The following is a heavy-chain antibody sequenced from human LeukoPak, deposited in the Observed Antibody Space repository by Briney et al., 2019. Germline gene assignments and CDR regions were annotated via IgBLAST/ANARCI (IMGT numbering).Heavy chain of an antibody. CDR3: AREEAEYYFDY. CDR2: INPGGGST. CDR1: GYTFTSYY. V-gene: IGHV1-46*01. Sequence: ASVKVSCKASGYTFTSYYMHWVRQAPGQGLEWMGIINPGGGSTSYAQKFQGRVTMTRDTSTSTVYMELSSLRSEDTAVYYCAREEAEYYFDYWGQGTLVTVPS. J-gene: IGHJ4*02.